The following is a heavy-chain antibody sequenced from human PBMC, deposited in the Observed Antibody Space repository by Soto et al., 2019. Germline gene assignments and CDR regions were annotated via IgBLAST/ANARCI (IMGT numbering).Heavy chain of an antibody. V-gene: IGHV1-2*02. CDR2: INPNNGAT. J-gene: IGHJ5*02. CDR1: RYIFTAYF. CDR3: ASHDPGARFDP. D-gene: IGHD1-1*01. Sequence: QVQLVQSGAEVKKPGASVKVSCKAPRYIFTAYFMHWVRQAPGQGLQWMGWINPNNGATHYGLSFQGRVTMTRDTSISTAYMELSSLRSDGTAVYYCASHDPGARFDPWGQGTLVIVSS.